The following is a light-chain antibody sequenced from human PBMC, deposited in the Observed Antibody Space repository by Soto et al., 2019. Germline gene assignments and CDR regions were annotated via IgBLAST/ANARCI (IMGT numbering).Light chain of an antibody. CDR1: SSDVGAYNS. Sequence: QSALTQPPSPSGAPGQSVTISCTGNSSDVGAYNSVSWYQQHPGKAPKLMIYEVSKRPSGVPDRFSGSESGNTASLTVSGLQAEDEADYYCSSYAGSKYVFGTGTRSPS. CDR2: EVS. V-gene: IGLV2-8*01. J-gene: IGLJ1*01. CDR3: SSYAGSKYV.